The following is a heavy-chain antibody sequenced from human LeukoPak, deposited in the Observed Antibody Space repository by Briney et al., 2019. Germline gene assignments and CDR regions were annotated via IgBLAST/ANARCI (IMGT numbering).Heavy chain of an antibody. CDR3: AREAEQWPGRGVDY. CDR1: GFTFSSYS. Sequence: GGSLRISCAASGFTFSSYSINWVRQAPGKGLEWVSSISSSSRYIYYADSVKGRFTISRDNDKNSLYLQMNSMRADDTAVYYCAREAEQWPGRGVDYWGQGTLVTVCS. CDR2: ISSSSRYI. D-gene: IGHD6-19*01. V-gene: IGHV3-21*01. J-gene: IGHJ4*02.